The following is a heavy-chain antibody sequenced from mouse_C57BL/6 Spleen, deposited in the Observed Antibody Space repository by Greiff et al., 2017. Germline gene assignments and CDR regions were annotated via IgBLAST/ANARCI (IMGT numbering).Heavy chain of an antibody. J-gene: IGHJ3*01. V-gene: IGHV3-6*01. CDR2: ISYDGSN. CDR1: GYSITSGYY. Sequence: ESGPGLVKPSQSLSLTCSVTGYSITSGYYWNWIRQFPGNKLEWMGYISYDGSNNYNPSLKNRISITRDTSKNQFFLKLNSVTTEDTATYYCARDGLYGSSYGFAYWGQGTLVTVSA. CDR3: ARDGLYGSSYGFAY. D-gene: IGHD1-1*01.